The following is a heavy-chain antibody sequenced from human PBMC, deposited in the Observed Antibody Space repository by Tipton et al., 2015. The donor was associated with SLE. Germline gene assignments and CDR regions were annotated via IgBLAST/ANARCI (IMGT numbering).Heavy chain of an antibody. D-gene: IGHD4-17*01. CDR3: ARDYGDYVWAFDI. Sequence: TLSLTCTVSGGSISRSSDYWGWIRQPPGKGLEWIGEINHSGSTNYNPSLKSRVTISVDTSKNQFSLKLSSVTAADTAVYYCARDYGDYVWAFDIWGQGTMVTVSS. J-gene: IGHJ3*02. CDR2: INHSGST. V-gene: IGHV4-39*07. CDR1: GGSISRSSDY.